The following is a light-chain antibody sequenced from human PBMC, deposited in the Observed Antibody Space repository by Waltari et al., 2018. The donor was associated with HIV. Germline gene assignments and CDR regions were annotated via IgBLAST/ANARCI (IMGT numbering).Light chain of an antibody. CDR1: SSDVGGYNY. J-gene: IGLJ2*01. V-gene: IGLV2-14*03. Sequence: QSALTQPASVSGSPGQSITISCTGTSSDVGGYNYVPWYQPHPGKAPKLMIYDVSNRPSGVSSLFSGAKSGNTDSLTISGLQAEDEADYYCSSYTSSSTSVFGGGTKLTVL. CDR2: DVS. CDR3: SSYTSSSTSV.